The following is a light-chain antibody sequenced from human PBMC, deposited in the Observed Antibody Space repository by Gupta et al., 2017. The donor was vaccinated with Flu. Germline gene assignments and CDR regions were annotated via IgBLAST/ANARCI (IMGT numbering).Light chain of an antibody. J-gene: IGLJ1*01. CDR3: SSYTSTTTFYV. CDR1: SSDVGNSDY. Sequence: QSAPTQPASVSGSPGHSITIACTGTSSDVGNSDYVSWYQQDPGKAPKLLIYDVSNRPSGVSSRFSGSKSGNTASLTISGLQAEDETDYYCSSYTSTTTFYVFGTGTKVTVL. CDR2: DVS. V-gene: IGLV2-14*01.